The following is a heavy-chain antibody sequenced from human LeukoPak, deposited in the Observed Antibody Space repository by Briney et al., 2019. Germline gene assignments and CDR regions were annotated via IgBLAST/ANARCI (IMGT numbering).Heavy chain of an antibody. Sequence: SETLSLTCTVPGGSISSYYWSWIRQPPGKGLEWIGYIYYSGSTNYNPSLKSRVTISVDTSKNQFSLRLTSVTAADTAVYYYARQTGSGLFILPGGQGTLVTVSS. CDR1: GGSISSYY. V-gene: IGHV4-59*08. CDR2: IYYSGST. CDR3: ARQTGSGLFILP. J-gene: IGHJ4*02. D-gene: IGHD3/OR15-3a*01.